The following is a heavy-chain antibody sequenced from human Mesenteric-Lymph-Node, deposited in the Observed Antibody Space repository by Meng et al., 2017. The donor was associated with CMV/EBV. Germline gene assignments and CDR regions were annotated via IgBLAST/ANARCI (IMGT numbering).Heavy chain of an antibody. D-gene: IGHD2-2*01. CDR3: ARELEYQLPDDAFDI. Sequence: GESLKISCAASGFTFSSYWMHWVRQAPGKGLVWVSRINSDGSSTSYADSVKGRFTISRDNAKNSLYLQMNSLRAEDTAVYYCARELEYQLPDDAFDIWGQGTMVTVS. J-gene: IGHJ3*02. CDR1: GFTFSSYW. CDR2: INSDGSST. V-gene: IGHV3-74*01.